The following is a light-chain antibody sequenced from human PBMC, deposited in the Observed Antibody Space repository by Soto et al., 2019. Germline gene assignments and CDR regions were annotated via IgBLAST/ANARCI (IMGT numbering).Light chain of an antibody. Sequence: DIQMTQSPSSLSASVGERATIAGRASQSTRSYLNWYQQKAGKAPELLIYAASSLHSGVPSRFSGSGSGTDFTLTISSLQPEDFATYFCQQSYSNPATFGPGTKVDIK. CDR3: QQSYSNPAT. V-gene: IGKV1-39*01. CDR2: AAS. J-gene: IGKJ3*01. CDR1: QSTRSY.